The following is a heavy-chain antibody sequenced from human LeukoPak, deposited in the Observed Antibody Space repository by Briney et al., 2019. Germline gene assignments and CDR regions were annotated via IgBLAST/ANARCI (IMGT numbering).Heavy chain of an antibody. Sequence: PGGSLRLSCAASGFTFSSYGMHWVRQAPGKGLEWGAVIWYDGSNKYYADSVKGRFTISRDNSKNTLYLQMNSLRAEDTAVYYCARDGERYFDWSLDAFDIWGQGTMVTVSS. CDR1: GFTFSSYG. CDR3: ARDGERYFDWSLDAFDI. D-gene: IGHD3-9*01. CDR2: IWYDGSNK. V-gene: IGHV3-33*01. J-gene: IGHJ3*02.